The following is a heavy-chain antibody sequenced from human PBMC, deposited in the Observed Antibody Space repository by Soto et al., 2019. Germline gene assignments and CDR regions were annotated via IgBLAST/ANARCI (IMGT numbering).Heavy chain of an antibody. Sequence: GGSLRLSCAASGFTFSSYAMHWVRQAPGKGLEWVAVISYDGSNKYYADSVKGRFTISRANSKNTLYLQMNSLRAEDTAVYYCARDRGLKAAAAGVVFVYWGQGTLVTVSS. CDR2: ISYDGSNK. D-gene: IGHD6-13*01. J-gene: IGHJ4*02. CDR1: GFTFSSYA. CDR3: ARDRGLKAAAAGVVFVY. V-gene: IGHV3-30-3*01.